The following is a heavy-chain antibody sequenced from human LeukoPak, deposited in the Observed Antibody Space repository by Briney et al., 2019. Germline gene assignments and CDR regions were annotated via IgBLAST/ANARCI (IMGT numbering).Heavy chain of an antibody. CDR1: GDSISGYY. Sequence: RPSETLSLTCTVSGDSISGYYWSWIRQPAGKGLEWIGRIYTSGSTNYNPSLKSRVTMSVDTSKSQFSLKLRSVTAADTAVYYCARDLEIGEPDYWGQGTLVTVSS. CDR2: IYTSGST. V-gene: IGHV4-4*07. J-gene: IGHJ4*02. CDR3: ARDLEIGEPDY. D-gene: IGHD3-10*01.